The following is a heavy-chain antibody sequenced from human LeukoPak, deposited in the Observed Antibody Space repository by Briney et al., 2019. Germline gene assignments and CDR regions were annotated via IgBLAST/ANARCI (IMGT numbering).Heavy chain of an antibody. CDR2: IIPIFGTA. J-gene: IGHJ4*02. D-gene: IGHD6-19*01. CDR1: GGTSSSYA. CDR3: ARVPYSSGWYYFDY. Sequence: SVKVSCNASGGTSSSYAISWVRQAPGQGLEWMGGIIPIFGTANYAQKFQGRVTITTDESTSTAYMELSSLRSEDTAVYYCARVPYSSGWYYFDYWGQGTLATVSS. V-gene: IGHV1-69*05.